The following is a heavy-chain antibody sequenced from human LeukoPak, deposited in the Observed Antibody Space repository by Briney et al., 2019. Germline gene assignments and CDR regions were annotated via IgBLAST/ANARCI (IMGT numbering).Heavy chain of an antibody. J-gene: IGHJ4*02. CDR2: ISSSSDYI. Sequence: PGGSLRLSCAPSTFTFSSDSMNWVRQAPGKGLEWVSSISSSSDYIYYADSVKGRFTISRDNAKNSLYLQMNSLTVEDSAVYYCARDSGSSWREGLNYWGQGTLVTVSS. V-gene: IGHV3-21*01. CDR3: ARDSGSSWREGLNY. CDR1: TFTFSSDS. D-gene: IGHD6-13*01.